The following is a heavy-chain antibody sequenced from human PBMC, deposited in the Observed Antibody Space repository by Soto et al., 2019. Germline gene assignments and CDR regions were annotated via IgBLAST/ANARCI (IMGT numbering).Heavy chain of an antibody. V-gene: IGHV3-30-3*01. CDR1: GFTFSDYS. CDR2: ISYDGSNK. CDR3: SRERSRLDF. J-gene: IGHJ4*02. Sequence: GGSLRLSCAAAGFTFSDYSMHWVRRAQGKGLEWVAVISYDGSNKYYANSVKGRFTISRDKSKNTLYLQMDNLRADDTALYYCSRERSRLDFWGQGTLVTVSS.